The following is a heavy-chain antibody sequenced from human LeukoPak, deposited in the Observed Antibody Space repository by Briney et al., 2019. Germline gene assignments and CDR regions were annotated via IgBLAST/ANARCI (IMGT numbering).Heavy chain of an antibody. Sequence: PGGSLRLSCAASRFSFSAYWMTWVRQAPGTGLEWVANINPAGSETYYVDPVKGRFSISRDNAKNLVYLQMNSLRAEDTAVYHCARFGYVAAVDVWGQGTPVTVSS. CDR2: INPAGSET. J-gene: IGHJ4*02. CDR3: ARFGYVAAVDV. V-gene: IGHV3-7*01. D-gene: IGHD2-15*01. CDR1: RFSFSAYW.